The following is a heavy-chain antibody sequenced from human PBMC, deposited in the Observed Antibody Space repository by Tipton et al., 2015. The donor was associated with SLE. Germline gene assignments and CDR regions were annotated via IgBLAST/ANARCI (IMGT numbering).Heavy chain of an antibody. Sequence: SLRLSCAASGFTFSSYWMSWVRQAPGKGLEWVANIKQDGSEKYYVDSVKGRFTISRDNAKNSLYLQMNTLRAEDTAVYYCAREAYSGSYFDYWGQGTLVTVSS. CDR1: GFTFSSYW. CDR3: AREAYSGSYFDY. CDR2: IKQDGSEK. J-gene: IGHJ4*02. D-gene: IGHD1-26*01. V-gene: IGHV3-7*01.